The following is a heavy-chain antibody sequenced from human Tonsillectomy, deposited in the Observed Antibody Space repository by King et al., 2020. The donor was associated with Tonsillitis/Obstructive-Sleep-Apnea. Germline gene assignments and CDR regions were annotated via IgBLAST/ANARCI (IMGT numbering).Heavy chain of an antibody. Sequence: VQLQQWGAGLLKPSETLSLTCAVYGRSFIGYYWTWIRQPPGKGPEWIGEINQSGTTNYNPSLKSRVTISVDTAKNQFSLKLSSVTAADTAVYYCARGYYDYMGVLFDYWGQGTQVTVSS. CDR2: INQSGTT. D-gene: IGHD3-16*01. CDR3: ARGYYDYMGVLFDY. CDR1: GRSFIGYY. V-gene: IGHV4-34*01. J-gene: IGHJ4*02.